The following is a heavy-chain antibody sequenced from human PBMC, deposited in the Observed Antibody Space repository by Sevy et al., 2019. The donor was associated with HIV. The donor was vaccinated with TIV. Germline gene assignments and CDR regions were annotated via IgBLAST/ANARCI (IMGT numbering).Heavy chain of an antibody. CDR3: ARDLSYYYDSSGLGADY. D-gene: IGHD3-22*01. Sequence: ASVKVSCKASGYTFTGYYMHWVRQAPGQGLEWMGWTNPNSGGTNYAQKFQGRVTMTRDTSISTAYMELSRLRSDDTAVYYCARDLSYYYDSSGLGADYWGQGTLVTVSS. CDR2: TNPNSGGT. V-gene: IGHV1-2*02. CDR1: GYTFTGYY. J-gene: IGHJ4*02.